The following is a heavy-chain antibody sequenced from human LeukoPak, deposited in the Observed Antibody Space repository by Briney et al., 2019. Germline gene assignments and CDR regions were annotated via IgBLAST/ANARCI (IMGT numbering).Heavy chain of an antibody. J-gene: IGHJ4*02. CDR1: GFTFSGSA. CDR3: TRHGRVGYNG. V-gene: IGHV3-73*01. Sequence: PGGYLRLSCAASGFTFSGSAMHWVRQASGKGLEWVGRIRSKANSYATAYAASVKGRFTISRDDSKNTAYLQMNSLKTEDTAVYYCTRHGRVGYNGWGQGTLVTVSS. CDR2: IRSKANSYAT. D-gene: IGHD5-24*01.